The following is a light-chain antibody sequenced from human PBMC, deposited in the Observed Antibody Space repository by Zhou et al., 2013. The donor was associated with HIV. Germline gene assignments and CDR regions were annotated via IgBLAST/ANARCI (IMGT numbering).Light chain of an antibody. V-gene: IGKV2-30*02. CDR3: MQGTHWPYT. CDR1: QSVVHSNGNTY. Sequence: DVVMTQSPLSLPVTLGQPASISCRSSQSVVHSNGNTYLSWFHQRAGQSPRRLMYEVSKRDSGVPDRFSGSGSGIDFTLKISRVEAEDVGIFYCMQGTHWPYTFGQGTKLEIK. J-gene: IGKJ2*01. CDR2: EVS.